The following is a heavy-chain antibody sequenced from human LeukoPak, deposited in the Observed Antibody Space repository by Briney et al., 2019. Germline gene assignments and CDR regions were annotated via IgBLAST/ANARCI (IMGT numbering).Heavy chain of an antibody. Sequence: SETLSLTCTVSGGSISSHYWSWIRQPPGKGLEWIGYIYYSGTTNYNPSLKSRVTISVDTSKNQFSLKLSSVTAADTAVYYCARATPPGKYYFDYWGQGTLVTVSS. CDR1: GGSISSHY. CDR2: IYYSGTT. V-gene: IGHV4-59*11. CDR3: ARATPPGKYYFDY. J-gene: IGHJ4*02. D-gene: IGHD2-15*01.